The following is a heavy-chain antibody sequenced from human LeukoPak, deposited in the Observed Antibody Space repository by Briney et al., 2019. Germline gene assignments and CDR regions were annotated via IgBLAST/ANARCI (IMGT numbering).Heavy chain of an antibody. CDR1: GFTVNKNY. CDR2: FYSDGRK. D-gene: IGHD4-17*01. J-gene: IGHJ5*02. Sequence: TGGSLRLSCAASGFTVNKNYMSWIRQAPGKGLQWVSLFYSDGRKFYADSVRGRFTVSGDNSENTLYLQMNSLRADDAAVYYCVSHNDNGDYDEAWGQGTLVTVSS. CDR3: VSHNDNGDYDEA. V-gene: IGHV3-53*01.